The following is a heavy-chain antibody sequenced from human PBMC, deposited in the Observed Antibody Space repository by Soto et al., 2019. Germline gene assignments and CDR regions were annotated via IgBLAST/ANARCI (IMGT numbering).Heavy chain of an antibody. CDR2: IGTAGDT. V-gene: IGHV3-13*04. CDR1: GFTFSSYD. CDR3: ARGSGYSYGKWFDP. Sequence: EVQLVESGGGLVQPGGSLRLSCAASGFTFSSYDMHWVRQATGKGLEWVSAIGTAGDTYYPGSVKGRFTISRENAKNSLYLQMNSLRAGDTAVYYCARGSGYSYGKWFDPWGQGTLVTVCS. D-gene: IGHD5-18*01. J-gene: IGHJ5*02.